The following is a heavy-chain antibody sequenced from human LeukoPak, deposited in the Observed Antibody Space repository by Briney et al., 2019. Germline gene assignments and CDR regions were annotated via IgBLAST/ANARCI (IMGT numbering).Heavy chain of an antibody. CDR3: ARGFVVVPAAIKEVAFDI. D-gene: IGHD2-2*02. V-gene: IGHV3-7*01. CDR2: IKQDGSEK. Sequence: PGGSLRLSCAASGFSFSDYYMHWVRQAPGKGLEWVANIKQDGSEKSKNSLYLQMNSLRAEDTAVYYCARGFVVVPAAIKEVAFDIWGQGTMVTVSS. J-gene: IGHJ3*02. CDR1: GFSFSDYY.